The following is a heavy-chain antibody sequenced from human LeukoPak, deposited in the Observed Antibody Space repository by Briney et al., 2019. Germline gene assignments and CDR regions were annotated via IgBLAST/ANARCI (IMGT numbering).Heavy chain of an antibody. CDR1: GGSIGRSSYY. D-gene: IGHD6-13*01. V-gene: IGHV4-39*01. CDR3: ARHGSIATGAFTY. CDR2: IYYSGGT. Sequence: SETLSLTCSVSGGSIGRSSYYWGWTRQPPGKGLAWIGSIYYSGGTYYNPSLKSRVTISVDTSRNQFSLKLGSVTAADTAVYYCARHGSIATGAFTYWGQGTLVTVSS. J-gene: IGHJ4*02.